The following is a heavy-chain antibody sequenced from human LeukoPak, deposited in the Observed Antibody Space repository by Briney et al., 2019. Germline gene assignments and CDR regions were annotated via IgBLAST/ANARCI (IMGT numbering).Heavy chain of an antibody. CDR3: ARDPTYYDFWSGYPYFDY. CDR2: IIPIFGTA. D-gene: IGHD3-3*01. J-gene: IGHJ4*02. V-gene: IGHV1-69*13. Sequence: GASVKVSCKASGGTFSSYAISWVRQAPGQGLEWMGGIIPIFGTANYAQKFQGRVTITADESTSTAYMELSSLRSEDTAVYYCARDPTYYDFWSGYPYFDYWGQGTLVTVSS. CDR1: GGTFSSYA.